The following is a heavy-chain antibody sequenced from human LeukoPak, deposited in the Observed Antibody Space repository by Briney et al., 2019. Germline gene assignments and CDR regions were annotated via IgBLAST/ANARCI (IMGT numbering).Heavy chain of an antibody. Sequence: ASVKVSCKASGYTCTSYGISWVRQAPGQGLEWMGWISAYNGNTNYAQKLQGRVTMTTDTSTSTAYMELRSMRSDDTAVYYCARSDAVGDYYYYMDVWGKGTTVTVSS. CDR1: GYTCTSYG. CDR3: ARSDAVGDYYYYMDV. CDR2: ISAYNGNT. D-gene: IGHD3-16*01. J-gene: IGHJ6*03. V-gene: IGHV1-18*01.